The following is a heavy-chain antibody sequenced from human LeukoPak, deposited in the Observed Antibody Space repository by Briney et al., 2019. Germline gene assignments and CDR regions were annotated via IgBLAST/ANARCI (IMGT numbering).Heavy chain of an antibody. J-gene: IGHJ5*02. Sequence: ASVKVSCKASGYTFTGYYMHWVRQAPGQGLEWMGWINPNSGGTNYAQKFQGRVTMTRDTSISTAYMELSRLRSDDTAVYYCARSREPEYYKWFDPWGQGTLVTVSS. V-gene: IGHV1-2*02. CDR2: INPNSGGT. D-gene: IGHD2/OR15-2a*01. CDR3: ARSREPEYYKWFDP. CDR1: GYTFTGYY.